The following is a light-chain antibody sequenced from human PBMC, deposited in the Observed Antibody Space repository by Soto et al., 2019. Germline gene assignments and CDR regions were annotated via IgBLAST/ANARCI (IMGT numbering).Light chain of an antibody. CDR3: QQYENWPLT. Sequence: EIVMTQSPPLLSVSPGERATLSCRASQSVSSNLAWYQQKPGQPPRLLMYGVYTRAPGTPARFTGSGSGTDFNLTISSLQSEDFAVYYCQQYENWPLTFGGGTKVDI. CDR1: QSVSSN. J-gene: IGKJ4*01. V-gene: IGKV3D-15*01. CDR2: GVY.